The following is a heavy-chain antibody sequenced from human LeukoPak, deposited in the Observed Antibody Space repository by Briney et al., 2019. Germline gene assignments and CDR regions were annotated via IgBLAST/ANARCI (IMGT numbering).Heavy chain of an antibody. CDR2: IGGGDTTI. J-gene: IGHJ4*02. D-gene: IGHD1-26*01. CDR3: AKESGSYRQYYFDY. V-gene: IGHV3-48*01. CDR1: GFTFNDYA. Sequence: PGGSLRLSCAASGFTFNDYAMNWVRQTPVKGLEWLAYIGGGDTTIYYADSVKGRFTISRGSAKNSLYLQMNSLRAEDTAVYYCAKESGSYRQYYFDYWGQGTLVTVSS.